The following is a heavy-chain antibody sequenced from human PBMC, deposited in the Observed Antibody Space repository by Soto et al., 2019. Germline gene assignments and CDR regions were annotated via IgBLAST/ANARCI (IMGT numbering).Heavy chain of an antibody. CDR3: GRGRSGQIVVFY. CDR1: GYTFTGHY. Sequence: ASVKVSCKASGYTFTGHYIHWVRQAPEQGPEWMGEIGHESGATSYAQKFQGRVTMNRDMSITTVYMELNNLSPDDTAVYYWGRGRSGQIVVFYWGQGTPVTVSS. CDR2: IGHESGAT. D-gene: IGHD5-12*01. V-gene: IGHV1-2*02. J-gene: IGHJ4*02.